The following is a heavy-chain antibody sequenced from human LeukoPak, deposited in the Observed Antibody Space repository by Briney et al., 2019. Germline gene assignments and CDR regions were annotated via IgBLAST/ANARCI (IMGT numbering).Heavy chain of an antibody. CDR2: IVPIFGAA. CDR3: ARQLNGLGYCSGGSCYSGIVY. J-gene: IGHJ4*02. Sequence: ASVKVSCKASGDTFSSYVINWVRQAPGQGLEWMGGIVPIFGAARYAQKFQGRVTITADKSTSTAYLDLSSLRSEDTAVYYCARQLNGLGYCSGGSCYSGIVYWGQGTLVTVPS. V-gene: IGHV1-69*06. D-gene: IGHD2-15*01. CDR1: GDTFSSYV.